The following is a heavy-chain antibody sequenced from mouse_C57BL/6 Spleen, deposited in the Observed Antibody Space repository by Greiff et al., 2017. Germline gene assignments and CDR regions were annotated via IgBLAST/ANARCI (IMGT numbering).Heavy chain of an antibody. D-gene: IGHD2-13*01. Sequence: VQLQQPGAELVKPGASVKMSCKASGYTFTSYWITWVKQRPGQGLEWIGDIYPGSGSTNYNEKFKSKATLTVDTSSSTAYMQRSSLTSEDSAVYYSARRAMVTRYFDYWGQGTTLTVSS. V-gene: IGHV1-55*01. CDR2: IYPGSGST. J-gene: IGHJ2*01. CDR3: ARRAMVTRYFDY. CDR1: GYTFTSYW.